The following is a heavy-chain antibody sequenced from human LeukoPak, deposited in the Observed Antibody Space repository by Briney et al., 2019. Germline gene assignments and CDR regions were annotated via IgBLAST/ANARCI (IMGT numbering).Heavy chain of an antibody. J-gene: IGHJ4*02. CDR2: ISAYNGNT. CDR3: ARVGPHYYGSGSYFDY. Sequence: ASVEVSCKASGYTFTSYGISWVRQAPGQGLEWMGWISAYNGNTNYAQKLQGRVTMTTDTSTSTAYMELSSLRSEDTAVYYCARVGPHYYGSGSYFDYWGQGTLVTVSS. D-gene: IGHD3-10*01. V-gene: IGHV1-18*01. CDR1: GYTFTSYG.